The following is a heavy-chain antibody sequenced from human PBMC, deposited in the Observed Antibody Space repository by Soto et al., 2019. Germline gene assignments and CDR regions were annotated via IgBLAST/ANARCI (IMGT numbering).Heavy chain of an antibody. D-gene: IGHD2-21*02. CDR1: GFSLTTRAVG. V-gene: IGHV2-5*02. Sequence: SGPTLVNPTETLTLTCTFSGFSLTTRAVGVGWIRQPPGKALEWLALIYWDDDKRYSPSLRSRLTINKDTSKNQVVLTMTNMDPVDTATYYCIQSRCGGDCLQSYASHYYYGMDVWGQGTTVTVSS. J-gene: IGHJ6*02. CDR3: IQSRCGGDCLQSYASHYYYGMDV. CDR2: IYWDDDK.